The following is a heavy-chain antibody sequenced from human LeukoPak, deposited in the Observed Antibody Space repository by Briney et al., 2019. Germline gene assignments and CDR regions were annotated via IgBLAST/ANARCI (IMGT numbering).Heavy chain of an antibody. D-gene: IGHD3-10*01. CDR2: IKSKSGGETT. Sequence: GGSLRLSCAASGSTFPNAWMNWVRQAPGKGLEWVGRIKSKSGGETTDYAAPVKGRFTISRDDPKITLYLQMNSLKTEDTAVYYCAHGLWHYDAFDVWGQGTMVTVSS. CDR1: GSTFPNAW. J-gene: IGHJ3*01. CDR3: AHGLWHYDAFDV. V-gene: IGHV3-15*01.